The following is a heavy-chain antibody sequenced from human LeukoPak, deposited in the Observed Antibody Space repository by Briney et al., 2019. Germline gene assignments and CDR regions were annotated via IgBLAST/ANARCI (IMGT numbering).Heavy chain of an antibody. CDR2: IYTSGST. Sequence: PSETLSLTCTVSGGSISSGSYYWSWIRQPAGKGLEWIGRIYTSGSTNYNPSLKSRVTISVDTSKNQFSLKLSSVTAADTAVYYCAKDAGASDCWGQGTLVTVSS. CDR1: GGSISSGSYY. V-gene: IGHV4-61*02. CDR3: AKDAGASDC. J-gene: IGHJ4*02.